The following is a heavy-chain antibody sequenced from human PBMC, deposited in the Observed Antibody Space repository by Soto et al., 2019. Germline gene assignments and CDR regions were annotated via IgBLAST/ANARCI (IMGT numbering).Heavy chain of an antibody. Sequence: QVPLMQSGAEVRKPVASVRLSCETSGYNFNQYYLHWVRQAPGQGLEWMGIINLRGGTTEYAHKFRGRVTVTGDKSTSTAYMELRSLRSEDTASYFCARGPDDSDVPRWDYWGQGTLVTVSS. V-gene: IGHV1-46*02. J-gene: IGHJ4*02. CDR1: GYNFNQYY. CDR2: INLRGGTT. CDR3: ARGPDDSDVPRWDY. D-gene: IGHD4-17*01.